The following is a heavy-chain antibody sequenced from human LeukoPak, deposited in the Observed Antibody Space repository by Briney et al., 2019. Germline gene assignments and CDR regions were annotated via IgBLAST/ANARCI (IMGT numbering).Heavy chain of an antibody. J-gene: IGHJ4*02. CDR3: TTDLIDGSDIDY. V-gene: IGHV3-15*07. D-gene: IGHD3-10*01. CDR2: IKSKTDGGTT. Sequence: MSGGSLRLSCAASGFTFSNAWMNWVHQAPGKGLEWVGRIKSKTDGGTTDYAAPVKGRFTISRDDSKNTLYLQMNSLKTEDTAVYYCTTDLIDGSDIDYWGQGTLVTVSS. CDR1: GFTFSNAW.